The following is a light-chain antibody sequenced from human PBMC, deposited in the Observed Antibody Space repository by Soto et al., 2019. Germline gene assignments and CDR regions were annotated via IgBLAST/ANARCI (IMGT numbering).Light chain of an antibody. CDR2: DAS. J-gene: IGKJ1*01. CDR1: QSISSW. V-gene: IGKV1-5*01. CDR3: QQYNSYRT. Sequence: DIQMTQSPSTLSASVGARATITCRASQSISSWLAWYQQKPGKAPKLLIYDASSLGSGVPSRFSGSGSGTEFTLTISSLQPDDFATYYCQQYNSYRTFGQGTKVDIK.